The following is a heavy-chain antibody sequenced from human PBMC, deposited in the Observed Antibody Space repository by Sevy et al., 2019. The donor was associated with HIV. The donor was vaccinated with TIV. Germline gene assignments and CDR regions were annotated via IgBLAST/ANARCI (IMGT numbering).Heavy chain of an antibody. Sequence: GESLKISCKGSGYIFTNYWITWVRQMPGKGLEWMGIVYPGDADVKYNPAFEGHVTMSVDKTITTAYLQWSNLKASDTAIYYCVRSASYMDVWGQGTTVTVSS. CDR2: VYPGDADV. CDR3: VRSASYMDV. J-gene: IGHJ6*02. D-gene: IGHD3-16*01. CDR1: GYIFTNYW. V-gene: IGHV5-51*01.